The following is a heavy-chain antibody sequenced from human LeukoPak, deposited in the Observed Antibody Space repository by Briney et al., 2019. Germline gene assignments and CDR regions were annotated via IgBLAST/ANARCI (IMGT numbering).Heavy chain of an antibody. Sequence: GGSLRLSCAASGFIFSTSWMIWVRQAPGKGLEWVANITPDGSEKYYVDSVKGRFTISRDNAKNSLYLQMNSLRAEDTAVYYCAREDVDIGMVTNNYYYGMDVWGQGTTVTVSS. CDR2: ITPDGSEK. D-gene: IGHD5-18*01. J-gene: IGHJ6*02. CDR3: AREDVDIGMVTNNYYYGMDV. V-gene: IGHV3-7*01. CDR1: GFIFSTSW.